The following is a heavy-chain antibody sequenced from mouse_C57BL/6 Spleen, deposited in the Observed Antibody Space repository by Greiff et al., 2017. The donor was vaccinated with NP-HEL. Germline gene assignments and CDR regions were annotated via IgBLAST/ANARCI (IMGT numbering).Heavy chain of an antibody. CDR3: ARSGELGLHYFDY. V-gene: IGHV1-76*01. D-gene: IGHD4-1*01. Sequence: VQLQQSGAELVRPGASVKLSCKASGYTFTDYYINWVKQRPGQGLEWIARIYPGSGNTYYNEKFKGKATLTAEKSSSTAYMQLSSLTSEDSAVYFCARSGELGLHYFDYWGQGTTLTVSS. CDR2: IYPGSGNT. J-gene: IGHJ2*01. CDR1: GYTFTDYY.